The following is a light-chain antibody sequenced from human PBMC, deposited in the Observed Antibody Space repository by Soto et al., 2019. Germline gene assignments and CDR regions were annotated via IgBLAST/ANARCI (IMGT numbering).Light chain of an antibody. V-gene: IGKV1-33*01. CDR3: QQYDNLPYT. CDR2: DAS. CDR1: QDISNY. Sequence: DIQMNQSPSSLSASVGDIVTITCQASQDISNYLYWYQQKQGKAPKLLIYDASNLETGVPSRFSGSGSGTDCTVTISSLQPEDIATYYCQQYDNLPYTFGQGTKLESK. J-gene: IGKJ2*01.